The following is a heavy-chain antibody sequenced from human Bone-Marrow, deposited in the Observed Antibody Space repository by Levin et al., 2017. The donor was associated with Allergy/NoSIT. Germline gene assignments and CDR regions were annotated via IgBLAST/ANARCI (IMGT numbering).Heavy chain of an antibody. J-gene: IGHJ4*02. CDR1: GYIFNDYY. CDR2: VNLHSGAA. Sequence: GESLKISCKASGYIFNDYYMHWVRQAPGQGLEWMGWVNLHSGAAYSAPNFQGRVTMTRDTYISTAYMDLTRLTSDDTAVYYCARVLRTSSPDYWGQGTLVTVSS. CDR3: ARVLRTSSPDY. V-gene: IGHV1-2*02.